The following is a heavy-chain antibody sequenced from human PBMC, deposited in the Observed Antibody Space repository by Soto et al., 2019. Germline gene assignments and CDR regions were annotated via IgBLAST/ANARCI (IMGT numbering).Heavy chain of an antibody. V-gene: IGHV1-18*01. D-gene: IGHD1-1*01. CDR2: ISAYNDNT. J-gene: IGHJ4*02. Sequence: VKVSCKASRSTFSNSQINWVRQAPGQGLEWMGMISAYNDNTNYAQNFQGRVTMTTDTSTSTAYMELRSLRSDDTAVYYCARRGPGTYFDYWGQGTLVTVSS. CDR1: RSTFSNSQ. CDR3: ARRGPGTYFDY.